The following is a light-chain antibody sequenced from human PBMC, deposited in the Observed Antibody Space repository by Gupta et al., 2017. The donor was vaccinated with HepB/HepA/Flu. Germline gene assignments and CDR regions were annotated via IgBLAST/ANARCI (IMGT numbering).Light chain of an antibody. CDR2: EVR. V-gene: IGLV2-14*01. J-gene: IGLJ2*01. CDR1: SSDIDDYNY. Sequence: QSALTQPASVSGSPGQSITISCTGTSSDIDDYNYVSWYQQHPGKAPKLMIYEVRNRPSGVSNRFSGSKSGETASLTISGLQAEDEADYYCTSYTTNTRTVVFGGGTKLTVL. CDR3: TSYTTNTRTVV.